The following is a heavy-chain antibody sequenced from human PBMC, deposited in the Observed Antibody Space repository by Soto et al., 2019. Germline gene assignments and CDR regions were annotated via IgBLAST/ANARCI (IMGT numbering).Heavy chain of an antibody. V-gene: IGHV1-69*13. CDR1: GGTFSSYA. Sequence: ASVKVSCKASGGTFSSYAISWVRQAPGQGLEWMGGIIPIFGTANYAQKFQGRVTITADESTSTAYMELSSLRSEDTAVYYCARDSQWLGSNFDYWGQGTLGTVSS. CDR2: IIPIFGTA. CDR3: ARDSQWLGSNFDY. J-gene: IGHJ4*02. D-gene: IGHD6-19*01.